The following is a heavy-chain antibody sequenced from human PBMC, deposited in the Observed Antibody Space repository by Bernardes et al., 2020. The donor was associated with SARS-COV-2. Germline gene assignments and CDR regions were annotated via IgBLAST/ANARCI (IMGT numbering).Heavy chain of an antibody. Sequence: ASVKVSCKASGYIFTSYAMHWVRQAPGQRLEWMGWINAGNGNTKYSQKFQGRVTITRDTSASTAYMELSSLRSEDMAVYYCARGLGLFPNWFDPWGQGTLVTVSS. CDR1: GYIFTSYA. J-gene: IGHJ5*02. CDR3: ARGLGLFPNWFDP. CDR2: INAGNGNT. V-gene: IGHV1-3*01. D-gene: IGHD3-22*01.